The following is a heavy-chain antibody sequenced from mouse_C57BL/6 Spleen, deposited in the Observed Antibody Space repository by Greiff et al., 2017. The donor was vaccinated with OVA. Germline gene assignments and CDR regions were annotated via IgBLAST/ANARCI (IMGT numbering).Heavy chain of an antibody. CDR3: TRSGSNSFAY. J-gene: IGHJ3*01. D-gene: IGHD2-5*01. CDR1: GYTFTDYE. CDR2: IEPDTGGT. V-gene: IGHV1-15*01. Sequence: VQLQQSGAELVRPGASVTLSCKASGYTFTDYEMHWVGGAAVPRLEWIGAIEPDTGGTAYNQKFKGKAILTADKSSSTAYMELRSLTSEDSAVYYCTRSGSNSFAYWGQGTLVTVSA.